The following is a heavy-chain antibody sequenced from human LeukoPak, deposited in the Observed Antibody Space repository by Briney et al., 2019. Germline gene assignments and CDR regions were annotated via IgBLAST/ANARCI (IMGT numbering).Heavy chain of an antibody. CDR3: ARAYSSSWYVAPANDY. CDR2: MNPNSGNT. CDR1: GYTFTSYD. V-gene: IGHV1-8*01. Sequence: ASVKVSCKASGYTFTSYDINWVRQATGQGLEWMGWMNPNSGNTGYAQKFQGRVTMTRNTSISTAYMELSSLRSEDTAVYYCARAYSSSWYVAPANDYWGQGTLVTVSS. D-gene: IGHD6-13*01. J-gene: IGHJ4*02.